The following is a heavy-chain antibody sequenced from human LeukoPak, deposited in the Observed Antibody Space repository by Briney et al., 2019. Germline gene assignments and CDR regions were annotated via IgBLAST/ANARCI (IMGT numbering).Heavy chain of an antibody. V-gene: IGHV4-4*02. J-gene: IGHJ4*02. CDR1: GGSISSSNW. CDR3: ARRKGMVAAFFLSKPFDY. D-gene: IGHD2-15*01. CDR2: INHSGST. Sequence: SETLSLTCAVSGGSISSSNWWSWVRQPPGKGLEWIGEINHSGSTNYNPSLKSRVTISVDTSKNQFSLKLSSVTAADTAVYYCARRKGMVAAFFLSKPFDYWGQGTLVTVSS.